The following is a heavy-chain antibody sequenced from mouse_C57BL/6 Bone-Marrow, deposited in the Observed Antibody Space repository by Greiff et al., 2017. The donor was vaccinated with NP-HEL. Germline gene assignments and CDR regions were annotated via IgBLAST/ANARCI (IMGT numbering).Heavy chain of an antibody. J-gene: IGHJ4*01. V-gene: IGHV5-12*01. CDR3: AREGLYGSSYYYYAMDY. D-gene: IGHD1-1*01. Sequence: EVQRVESGGGLVQPGGSLKLSCAASGFTFSDYYMYWVRQTPEKRLEWVAYISNGGGSTYYPDTVKGRFTISRDTATNTLYLQMSRLKSEDTAMYYCAREGLYGSSYYYYAMDYGGQGPSVTVSS. CDR1: GFTFSDYY. CDR2: ISNGGGST.